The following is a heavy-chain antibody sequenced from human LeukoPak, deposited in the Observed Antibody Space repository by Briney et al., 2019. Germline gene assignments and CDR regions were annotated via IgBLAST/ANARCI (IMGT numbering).Heavy chain of an antibody. D-gene: IGHD7-27*01. V-gene: IGHV4-34*01. Sequence: SETLSLTCAVYGGSFSGYYWSWIRQPPGKGLEWIGEINHSGSTNYNPSLKSRVTISVDTSKNQFSLKLSSVTAADTAVYYCARVTGVPVAAAPDSWGQGTLVTVSS. CDR3: ARVTGVPVAAAPDS. CDR2: INHSGST. J-gene: IGHJ4*02. CDR1: GGSFSGYY.